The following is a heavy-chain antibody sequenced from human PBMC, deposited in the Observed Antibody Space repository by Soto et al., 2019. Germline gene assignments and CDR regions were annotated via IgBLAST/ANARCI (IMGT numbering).Heavy chain of an antibody. CDR2: INPNSGGT. D-gene: IGHD2-15*01. CDR3: ARDLGYCSGGSCYTTHYYYGMDV. V-gene: IGHV1-2*04. J-gene: IGHJ6*02. CDR1: GYTFTGYY. Sequence: ASVKVSCKASGYTFTGYYMHWVRQAPGQGLEWMGWINPNSGGTNYAQKFQGWVTMTRDTSISTAYMELSRLRSDDTAVYYCARDLGYCSGGSCYTTHYYYGMDVWGQGTTVTVSS.